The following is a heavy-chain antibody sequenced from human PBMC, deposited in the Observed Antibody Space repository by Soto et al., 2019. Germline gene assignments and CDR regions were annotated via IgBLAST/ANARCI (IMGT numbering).Heavy chain of an antibody. CDR1: GFTFSSYG. J-gene: IGHJ4*02. Sequence: QVQLVESGGGVVQPGRSLRLSCAASGFTFSSYGMLWVRQAPGKGLEWVAVISYDGSNKYYADSVKGRFTISRDNSKNTLYLQMNSQRAEDTAVYYCAKWGGGLYYYDSSGYPGYYFDYWGQGTLVTVSS. CDR2: ISYDGSNK. CDR3: AKWGGGLYYYDSSGYPGYYFDY. D-gene: IGHD3-22*01. V-gene: IGHV3-30*18.